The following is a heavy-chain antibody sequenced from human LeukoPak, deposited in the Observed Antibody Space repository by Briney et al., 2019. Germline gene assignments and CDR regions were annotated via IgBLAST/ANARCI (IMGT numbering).Heavy chain of an antibody. CDR2: IIPIFGST. CDR1: GDTFSSYA. D-gene: IGHD3-22*01. Sequence: ASVRVSCKASGDTFSSYAMNWVRQAPGQGLEWVGVIIPIFGSTIYAESFQGRVTITTDKSTRTTYMELSRLKSEDTAVYYCASSSYYFDGHSYPDYWGQGTPVTVSS. J-gene: IGHJ4*02. V-gene: IGHV1-69*05. CDR3: ASSSYYFDGHSYPDY.